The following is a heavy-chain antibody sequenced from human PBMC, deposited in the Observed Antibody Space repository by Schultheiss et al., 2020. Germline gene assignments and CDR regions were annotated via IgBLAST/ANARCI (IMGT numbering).Heavy chain of an antibody. CDR2: IYRDGTT. V-gene: IGHV3-53*01. Sequence: WGSLRLSCAASEFSVSSYFMSWVRQAPGKGLEWVSVIYRDGTTYYADSVKGRFTVSRDNSKNTLYLHMNSLRAEDTAVYYCARGVGYSRVFDYWGQGTLVTVSS. CDR3: ARGVGYSRVFDY. J-gene: IGHJ4*02. CDR1: EFSVSSYF. D-gene: IGHD6-13*01.